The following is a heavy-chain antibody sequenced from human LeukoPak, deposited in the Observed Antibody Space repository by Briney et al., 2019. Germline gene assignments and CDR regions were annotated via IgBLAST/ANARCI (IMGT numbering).Heavy chain of an antibody. D-gene: IGHD6-6*01. CDR2: INHSGST. Sequence: SETLSLTCAVYGGSFSGYYWSWIRQPPGKGLEWIGEINHSGSTNYNPSLKSRVAISVDTSKNQFSLKLSSVTAADTAVYYCARVAVDSSSLFDYWGQGTLVTVSS. V-gene: IGHV4-34*01. CDR1: GGSFSGYY. CDR3: ARVAVDSSSLFDY. J-gene: IGHJ4*02.